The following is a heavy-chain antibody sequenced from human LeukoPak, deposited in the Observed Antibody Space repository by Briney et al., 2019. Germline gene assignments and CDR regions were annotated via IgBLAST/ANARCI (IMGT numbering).Heavy chain of an antibody. CDR1: GGSFSGYY. CDR3: AREGYPRRYCSSTSCRSGYYYMDV. CDR2: INHSGST. V-gene: IGHV4-34*01. J-gene: IGHJ6*03. Sequence: PSETLSLTCAVYGGSFSGYYWSWIRQPPGKGLEWIGGINHSGSTNYNPSLKSRVTVSVDTSKNQFSLKLSSVTAADTAVYYCAREGYPRRYCSSTSCRSGYYYMDVWGKGTTVTVSS. D-gene: IGHD2-2*01.